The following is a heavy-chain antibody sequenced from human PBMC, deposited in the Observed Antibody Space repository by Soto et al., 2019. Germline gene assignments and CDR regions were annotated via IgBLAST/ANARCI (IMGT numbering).Heavy chain of an antibody. D-gene: IGHD3-3*01. Sequence: PGGSLRLSCAASGFTFSSYEMNWVRQAPGKGLEWVSYTSSSGSTIYYADSVKGRFTISRDNAKNSLYLQMNSLRAEDTAVYYCARATIFGVADPQGLYYYGMDVWGQGTTVTVS. J-gene: IGHJ6*02. V-gene: IGHV3-48*03. CDR1: GFTFSSYE. CDR2: TSSSGSTI. CDR3: ARATIFGVADPQGLYYYGMDV.